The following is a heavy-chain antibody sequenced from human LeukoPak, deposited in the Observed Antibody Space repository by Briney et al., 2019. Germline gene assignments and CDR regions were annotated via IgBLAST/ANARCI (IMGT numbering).Heavy chain of an antibody. V-gene: IGHV1-18*01. Sequence: GASVKVSCKASGYTFTSYAMNWVRQAPGQGLEWMGWINGYNGNTKYAQKLQGRVTMTTDTFTSTAYMELRSLGSDDTAVYYCARVFSRILSPPQDYWGQGTLVTVSS. CDR2: INGYNGNT. CDR3: ARVFSRILSPPQDY. J-gene: IGHJ4*02. CDR1: GYTFTSYA. D-gene: IGHD2/OR15-2a*01.